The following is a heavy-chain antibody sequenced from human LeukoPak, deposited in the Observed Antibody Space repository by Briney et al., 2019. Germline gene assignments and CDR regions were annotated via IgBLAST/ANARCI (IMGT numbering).Heavy chain of an antibody. Sequence: GGSLRLSCAASGFTFSDYWMDWVRLAPGKGMEWVANINQVGSEGYSADSVKGRFTISRDNAKNSLYLQMSRLRTEDTAVYYCSRSLDYWGQGALVTVSS. J-gene: IGHJ4*02. CDR3: SRSLDY. CDR2: INQVGSEG. V-gene: IGHV3-7*01. CDR1: GFTFSDYW.